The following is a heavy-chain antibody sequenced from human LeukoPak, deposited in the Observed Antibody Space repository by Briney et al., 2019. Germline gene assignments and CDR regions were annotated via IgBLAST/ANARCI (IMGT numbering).Heavy chain of an antibody. J-gene: IGHJ5*02. CDR3: ARQINTIFGVVIINWFDP. Sequence: PSETLSLTCTVSGGSISSSSYYWGWLRQPPGKGLEWIGSIYYSGSTYYNPSLKSRVTISVDTSKNQFSLKLSSVTAADTAVYYYARQINTIFGVVIINWFDPWGQGTLVTVSS. CDR1: GGSISSSSYY. V-gene: IGHV4-39*01. D-gene: IGHD3-3*01. CDR2: IYYSGST.